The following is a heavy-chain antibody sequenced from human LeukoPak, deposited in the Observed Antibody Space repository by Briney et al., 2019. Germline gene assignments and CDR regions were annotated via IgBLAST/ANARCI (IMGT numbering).Heavy chain of an antibody. V-gene: IGHV1-46*01. CDR3: ARPQDFGLTGMNAFDI. D-gene: IGHD7-27*01. J-gene: IGHJ3*02. CDR1: GYAFITYY. Sequence: ASVKVSCKASGYAFITYYIYWVRQAPGQGLECVGIINPSGGGTNYAQKFQDRVTVTTDMSTTTVYMELSGLTSEDTAVYYCARPQDFGLTGMNAFDIWGQGTMVTVSS. CDR2: INPSGGGT.